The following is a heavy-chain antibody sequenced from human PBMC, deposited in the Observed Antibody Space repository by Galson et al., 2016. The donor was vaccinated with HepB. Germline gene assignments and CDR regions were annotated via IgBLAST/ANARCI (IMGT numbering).Heavy chain of an antibody. Sequence: ETLSLTCTVSDGSISSYYWSWIRQSPGKGLECIGYIYKTGSTNYSPSLKSRVTISLDTSKNQFSLRLTSVTAADAAVYYCARGVTGTPYFDFWGQGTLVTVSS. J-gene: IGHJ4*02. D-gene: IGHD2-21*02. CDR2: IYKTGST. CDR1: DGSISSYY. V-gene: IGHV4-59*01. CDR3: ARGVTGTPYFDF.